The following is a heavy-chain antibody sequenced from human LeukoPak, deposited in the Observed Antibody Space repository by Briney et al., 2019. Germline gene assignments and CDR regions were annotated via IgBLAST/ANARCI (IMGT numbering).Heavy chain of an antibody. CDR3: ARYVAGSFYINWFDP. CDR1: GGSFSGYY. V-gene: IGHV4-59*10. D-gene: IGHD2/OR15-2a*01. Sequence: SETLSLTCAVYGGSFSGYYWSWIRQPAGKGLEWIGRIYTSGSTNYNPSLKSRVTISVDTSKNQFSLKLSSVTAADTAVYYCARYVAGSFYINWFDPWGQGTLVTVSS. CDR2: IYTSGST. J-gene: IGHJ5*02.